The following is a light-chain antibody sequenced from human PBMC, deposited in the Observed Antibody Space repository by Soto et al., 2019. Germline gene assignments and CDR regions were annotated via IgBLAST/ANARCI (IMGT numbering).Light chain of an antibody. Sequence: GDRVTITCRTSQDISSYLAWYQQKPGKAPQLLISAASTLQSGVPSRFSGSGSRTEFTLTISSLQPEDFATYYCQQLKSYPLSFGGGTKVEI. CDR1: QDISSY. CDR2: AAS. CDR3: QQLKSYPLS. V-gene: IGKV1-9*01. J-gene: IGKJ4*01.